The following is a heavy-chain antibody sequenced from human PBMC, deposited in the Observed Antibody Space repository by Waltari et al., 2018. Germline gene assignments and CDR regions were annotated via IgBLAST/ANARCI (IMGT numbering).Heavy chain of an antibody. V-gene: IGHV4-34*01. D-gene: IGHD3-22*01. Sequence: QVQLQQWGAGLLKPSETLSLTCAVYGGSFSGYYWSWIRQPPGKGLEWIGEINHSGSTNDNPSLKSRVTRSVDTSKNQFSLKLSSVTAADTAVYYCASGSSVQTEDYWGQGTLVTVSS. J-gene: IGHJ4*02. CDR3: ASGSSVQTEDY. CDR1: GGSFSGYY. CDR2: INHSGST.